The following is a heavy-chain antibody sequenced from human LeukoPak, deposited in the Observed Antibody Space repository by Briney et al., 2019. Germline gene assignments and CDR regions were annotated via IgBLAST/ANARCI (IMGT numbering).Heavy chain of an antibody. CDR1: GFTFSSYA. CDR3: AKVNYYDSSGYFRGFDY. D-gene: IGHD3-22*01. Sequence: PGGSLRLSCAASGFTFSSYAMAWVRQGPGKGLEWVSAITGSGGTTYYADSVKGRFTISRDNSKNILYLQMNSLRAEDTAVYYCAKVNYYDSSGYFRGFDYWGQGTLVTVSS. J-gene: IGHJ4*02. V-gene: IGHV3-23*01. CDR2: ITGSGGTT.